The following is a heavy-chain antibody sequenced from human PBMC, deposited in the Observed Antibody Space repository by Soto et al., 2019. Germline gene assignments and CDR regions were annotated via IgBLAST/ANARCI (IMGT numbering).Heavy chain of an antibody. CDR2: IYPGDCDT. V-gene: IGHV5-51*07. CDR1: GNSNTSYL. J-gene: IGHJ5*02. Sequence: KKPCKGAGNSNTSYLIGRVHQMPEKCWEWTGSIYPGDCDTRYSPSFQGQVTISADKSISTAYLQWSSLKASDTAMYYCVIRSVVVVAAAGNWFDPWGQRPLVTVSS. D-gene: IGHD2-15*01. CDR3: VIRSVVVVAAAGNWFDP.